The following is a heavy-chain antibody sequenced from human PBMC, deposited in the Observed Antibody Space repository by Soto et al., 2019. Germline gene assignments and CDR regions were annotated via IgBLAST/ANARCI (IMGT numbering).Heavy chain of an antibody. CDR3: ARLAPFTMVRGVITHAEYFQH. D-gene: IGHD3-10*01. CDR2: ISSSSSTI. CDR1: GFPFSSYS. Sequence: PGGSLRLSCAASGFPFSSYSMNWVRQAPGKGLEWVSYISSSSSTIYYADSVKGRFTISRDNAKNSLYLQMNSLRDEDTAVYYCARLAPFTMVRGVITHAEYFQHWGQGTLVTVSS. J-gene: IGHJ1*01. V-gene: IGHV3-48*02.